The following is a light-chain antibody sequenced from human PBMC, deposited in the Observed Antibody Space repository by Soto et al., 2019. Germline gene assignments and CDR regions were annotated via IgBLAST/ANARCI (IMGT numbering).Light chain of an antibody. CDR2: AAS. Sequence: DLQMTQSPSSLSASVGDRVTITCRASQNIGSYLNWYHQKPGKAPKVLISAASILHSGVPSRFSGRGSGTDFTLTINGLQPEDFATYYCQQSYTKWTFGQGTKLEI. CDR1: QNIGSY. J-gene: IGKJ1*01. V-gene: IGKV1-39*01. CDR3: QQSYTKWT.